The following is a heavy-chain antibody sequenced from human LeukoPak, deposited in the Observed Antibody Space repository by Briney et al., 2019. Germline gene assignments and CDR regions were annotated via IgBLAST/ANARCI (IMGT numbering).Heavy chain of an antibody. CDR2: IYYSGST. D-gene: IGHD1-26*01. J-gene: IGHJ4*02. CDR3: ARGGSGSYYPFDY. V-gene: IGHV4-39*01. CDR1: GGSISSSGYY. Sequence: SETLSLTCTVSGGSISSSGYYWGWIRQPPGKGLEWIGSIYYSGSTYYNPSLKSRVTISVDTSKSQFSLKLSSVTAADTAVYYCARGGSGSYYPFDYWGQGTLVTVSS.